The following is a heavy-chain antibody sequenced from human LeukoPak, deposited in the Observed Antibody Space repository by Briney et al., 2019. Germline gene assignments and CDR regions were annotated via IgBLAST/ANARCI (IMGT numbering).Heavy chain of an antibody. CDR2: IYRSGNT. Sequence: PSETLSLTCAVSGGSISSSNWWSWVRQPPGKGLEWIGSIYRSGNTNYNPSLKSRVTISVDTSKNQFSLKVNSVTAADTALYYCARGDCSSTICYSPMDVWGKGTTVTVSS. D-gene: IGHD2-2*01. V-gene: IGHV4-4*02. CDR1: GGSISSSNW. CDR3: ARGDCSSTICYSPMDV. J-gene: IGHJ6*03.